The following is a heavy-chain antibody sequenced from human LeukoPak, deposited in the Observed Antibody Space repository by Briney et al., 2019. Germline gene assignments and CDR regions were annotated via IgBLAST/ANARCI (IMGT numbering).Heavy chain of an antibody. V-gene: IGHV1-18*01. D-gene: IGHD4-17*01. J-gene: IGHJ3*02. CDR1: GYTFTSYG. CDR3: AREVSPGYGDYVGDAFDI. Sequence: ASVKVSCKASGYTFTSYGISWVRQAPGQGLEWMGWISAYNGNTNYAQKLQGRVTMTTDTSTSTAYMELRSLRSDDTAVYYCAREVSPGYGDYVGDAFDIWGQGTMVTVSS. CDR2: ISAYNGNT.